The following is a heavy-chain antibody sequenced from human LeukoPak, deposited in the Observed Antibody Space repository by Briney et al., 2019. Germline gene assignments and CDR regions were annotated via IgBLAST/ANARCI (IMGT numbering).Heavy chain of an antibody. CDR3: ARESTRVIVVVPAAMGGGGWFDP. V-gene: IGHV3-7*01. D-gene: IGHD2-2*01. CDR2: IKQDGSEK. Sequence: GGSLRLSCAASGLTFSSYWMSWIRQAPGKGLEWVANIKQDGSEKYYVDSVKGRFTISRDNAKNSLYLQMNSLRAEDTAVYYCARESTRVIVVVPAAMGGGGWFDPWGQGTLVTVSS. CDR1: GLTFSSYW. J-gene: IGHJ5*02.